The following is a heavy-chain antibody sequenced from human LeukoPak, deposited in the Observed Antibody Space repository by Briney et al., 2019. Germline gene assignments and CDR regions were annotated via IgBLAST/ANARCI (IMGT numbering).Heavy chain of an antibody. D-gene: IGHD4-17*01. CDR3: ASDTASGLLRSDY. CDR1: GFTCSRYW. Sequence: GSLRLSSAAAGFTCSRYWMTWVAPAPGKGLEWVANIKQDGAEKYYMDSVRGRFTISRDKTKNSLYLRINSPRDKATSVYDRASDTASGLLRSDYWGQGTVLTVSS. V-gene: IGHV3-7*05. CDR2: IKQDGAEK. J-gene: IGHJ4*02.